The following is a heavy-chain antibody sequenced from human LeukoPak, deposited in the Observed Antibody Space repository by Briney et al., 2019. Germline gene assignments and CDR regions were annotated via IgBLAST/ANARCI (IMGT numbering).Heavy chain of an antibody. CDR1: GFTFDDYA. Sequence: GRSLRLSCAASGFTFDDYAMHWVRQAPGKGLEWVSGISWNSGSIGYADSVKGRFTISRDNAKNSLYLQMNSLRVEDTAVYYCARVYSSTSGKGMDVWGQGTTVTVSS. CDR2: ISWNSGSI. V-gene: IGHV3-9*01. J-gene: IGHJ6*02. CDR3: ARVYSSTSGKGMDV. D-gene: IGHD6-13*01.